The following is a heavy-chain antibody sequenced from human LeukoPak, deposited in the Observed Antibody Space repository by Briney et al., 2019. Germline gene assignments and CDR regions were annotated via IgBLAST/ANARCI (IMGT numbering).Heavy chain of an antibody. CDR3: ARDEAGDPYYDFWSGYTNDPMDV. CDR2: ISSSSSTI. D-gene: IGHD3-3*01. CDR1: GFTFSSYS. J-gene: IGHJ6*03. Sequence: PGGSLRLSCAASGFTFSSYSMNWVRQAPGKGLEWVSYISSSSSTIYYADSVKRRCTISRDNAKNSLYLQMNRLRAEDTAVYYCARDEAGDPYYDFWSGYTNDPMDVWGKGTTVTVSS. V-gene: IGHV3-48*04.